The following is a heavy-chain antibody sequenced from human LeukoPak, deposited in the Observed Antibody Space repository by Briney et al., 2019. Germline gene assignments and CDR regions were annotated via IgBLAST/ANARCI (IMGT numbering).Heavy chain of an antibody. J-gene: IGHJ4*02. Sequence: GGSLRLSCAASGFTFSSYAMSWVRQAPGKGLEWVSAISGSGGSTYYADSVKGRFTISRDNSKNTLYLQMNSLRAEDTAVYYCAKSRGLSMVRGVIYFDYWGQGTLVTVSP. V-gene: IGHV3-23*01. D-gene: IGHD3-10*01. CDR3: AKSRGLSMVRGVIYFDY. CDR2: ISGSGGST. CDR1: GFTFSSYA.